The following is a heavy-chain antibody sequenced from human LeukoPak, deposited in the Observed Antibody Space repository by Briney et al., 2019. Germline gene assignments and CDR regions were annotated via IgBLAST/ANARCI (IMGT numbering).Heavy chain of an antibody. CDR1: GFTFSSYA. D-gene: IGHD5-18*01. CDR2: TSGSGGST. J-gene: IGHJ4*02. Sequence: GGSLRLSCAASGFTFSSYAMSWVRQAPGKGLEWVSATSGSGGSTYYADSVKGRFTISRDNSKNTLYLQMNSLRAEDTAVYYCANEGSGYSYGYYFDYWGQGTLVTVSS. V-gene: IGHV3-23*01. CDR3: ANEGSGYSYGYYFDY.